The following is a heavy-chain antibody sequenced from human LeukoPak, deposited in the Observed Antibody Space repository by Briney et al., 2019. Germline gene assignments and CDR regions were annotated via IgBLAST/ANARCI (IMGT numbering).Heavy chain of an antibody. CDR2: IYYSGST. V-gene: IGHV4-59*11. J-gene: IGHJ5*02. CDR1: GGSISSHY. CDR3: ARGGDSSSWYFSVWFDP. D-gene: IGHD6-13*01. Sequence: SETLSLTCTVSGGSISSHYCSWIRQPPGKGLEWIGYIYYSGSTNYNPSLKSRVTISVDTSKNQFSLKLSSVTAADTAVYYCARGGDSSSWYFSVWFDPWGQGTLVTVSS.